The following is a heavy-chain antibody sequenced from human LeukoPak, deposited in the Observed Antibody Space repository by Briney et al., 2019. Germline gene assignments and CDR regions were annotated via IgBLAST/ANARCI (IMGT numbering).Heavy chain of an antibody. D-gene: IGHD6-19*01. CDR3: ARESSGWGYYFDY. V-gene: IGHV4-59*12. CDR2: IYYSGST. J-gene: IGHJ4*02. CDR1: GGSINSYF. Sequence: SETLSLTCTVSGGSINSYFWTWIRQPAGKGLEWIGYIYYSGSTNYNPSLKSRVTISVDTSKNQFSLKLSSVTAADTAVYYCARESSGWGYYFDYWGQGTLVTVSS.